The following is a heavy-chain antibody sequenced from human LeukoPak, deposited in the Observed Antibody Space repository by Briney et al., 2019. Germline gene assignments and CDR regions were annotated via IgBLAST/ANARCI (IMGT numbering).Heavy chain of an antibody. D-gene: IGHD6-19*01. V-gene: IGHV3-30*02. CDR2: IRYDGSNK. Sequence: LPGGSLRLSCAASGFTFSSYGMHWVRQAPGKGLEWVAFIRYDGSNKYYADSVKGRFTISRDNSKNTLYLQMNSLRAEDTAVYYCARVXASGWXXDXWGQGXLVTVSS. CDR1: GFTFSSYG. CDR3: ARVXASGWXXDX. J-gene: IGHJ4*02.